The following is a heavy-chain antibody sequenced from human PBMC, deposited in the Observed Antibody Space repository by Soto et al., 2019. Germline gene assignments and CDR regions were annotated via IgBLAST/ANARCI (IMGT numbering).Heavy chain of an antibody. V-gene: IGHV3-66*01. CDR1: GFTVSSNY. Sequence: EVQLVESGGGLVQPGGSLRLSCAASGFTVSSNYMSWVRQAPGKGLEWVSVIYSGGSTYYADSVKGRFTITRDNSNNTLYLQMNSLRAADTAVYYCARGGSFGGNSEGEIDYWGQGTLVTVSS. J-gene: IGHJ4*02. D-gene: IGHD2-21*02. CDR3: ARGGSFGGNSEGEIDY. CDR2: IYSGGST.